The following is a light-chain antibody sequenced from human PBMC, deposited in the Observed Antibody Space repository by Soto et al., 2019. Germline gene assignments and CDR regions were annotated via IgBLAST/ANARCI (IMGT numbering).Light chain of an antibody. V-gene: IGLV2-14*01. CDR2: EVT. CDR1: SSDVGGYDY. CDR3: TSYTTTSTYV. J-gene: IGLJ1*01. Sequence: QSALTQPASVSVSPGQSITISCTGTSSDVGGYDYVSWYQQYPGKAPKFMIYEVTNRPSGVSHRFSGSKSGNTASLTISGLQAEDEADYYCTSYTTTSTYVFGTGTKVTV.